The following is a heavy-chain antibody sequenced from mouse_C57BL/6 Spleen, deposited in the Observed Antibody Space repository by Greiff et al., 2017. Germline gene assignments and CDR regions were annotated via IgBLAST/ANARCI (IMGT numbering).Heavy chain of an antibody. V-gene: IGHV1-55*01. CDR3: ARDYGNYGGNFDY. D-gene: IGHD2-1*01. CDR2: IYPGSGST. J-gene: IGHJ2*01. CDR1: GYTFTSYW. Sequence: VQLQQSGAELVKPGASVKMSCKASGYTFTSYWITWVKQRPGQGLEWIGDIYPGSGSTNYNEKFKSKATLTVDTTSSTAYMQLSSLTSEDSAVYYCARDYGNYGGNFDYWGQGTTLTVSS.